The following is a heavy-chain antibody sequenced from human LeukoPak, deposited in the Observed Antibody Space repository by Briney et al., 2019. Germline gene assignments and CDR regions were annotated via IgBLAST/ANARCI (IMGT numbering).Heavy chain of an antibody. CDR3: AIMHGYYDGSGYWVQ. CDR2: ITPNADRT. V-gene: IGHV3-23*01. D-gene: IGHD3-22*01. Sequence: PGGSLGLSCAASGFTFGSYGMSWVRQAPGKGLEWVSFITPNADRTSYADSVEGRFTISRDNPRNTVYMQMNSLRDEDTAVYHCAIMHGYYDGSGYWVQWGQGTLVTVSS. CDR1: GFTFGSYG. J-gene: IGHJ1*01.